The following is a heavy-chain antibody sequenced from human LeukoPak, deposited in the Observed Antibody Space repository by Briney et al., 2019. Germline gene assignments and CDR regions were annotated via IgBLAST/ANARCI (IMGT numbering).Heavy chain of an antibody. CDR2: INHSGST. CDR1: GGSITSSTYY. J-gene: IGHJ4*02. V-gene: IGHV4-39*07. CDR3: ARGPLRITIFGVVRYFDY. D-gene: IGHD3-3*01. Sequence: SETLSLTCIVSGGSITSSTYYWTWIRQPPGKGLEWIGEINHSGSTNYNPSLKSRVTISVDTSKNQFSLKLSSVTAADTAVYYCARGPLRITIFGVVRYFDYWGQGTLVTVSS.